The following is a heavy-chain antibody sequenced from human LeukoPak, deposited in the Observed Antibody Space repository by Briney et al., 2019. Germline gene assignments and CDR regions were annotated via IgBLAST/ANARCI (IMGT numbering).Heavy chain of an antibody. Sequence: SETLSLTCAVYGGSFSGYYWSWIRQPLGKGLEWIGEINHGGSTNYDPSLKSRVTISVDTSKNQFSLKLSSVTAADTAVYYCARGQDAVTTGYYYYGMDVWGQGTTVTVSS. CDR2: INHGGST. CDR3: ARGQDAVTTGYYYYGMDV. CDR1: GGSFSGYY. D-gene: IGHD4-17*01. V-gene: IGHV4-34*01. J-gene: IGHJ6*02.